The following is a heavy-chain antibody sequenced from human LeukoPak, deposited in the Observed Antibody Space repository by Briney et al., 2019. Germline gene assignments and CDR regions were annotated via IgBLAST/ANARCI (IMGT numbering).Heavy chain of an antibody. D-gene: IGHD3-9*01. CDR2: ISDYNGNT. J-gene: IGHJ4*02. V-gene: IGHV1-18*01. CDR3: ARMILLLGDVLTVPPRGFDY. CDR1: GYTFTTYG. Sequence: ASVKVSCMASGYTFTTYGISWVRQAPGRGLEWLGRISDYNGNTNYAQKLQGRVTMTTDTSTSTAYMELRSLRSDDTAVYYCARMILLLGDVLTVPPRGFDYWGQGTLVTVSS.